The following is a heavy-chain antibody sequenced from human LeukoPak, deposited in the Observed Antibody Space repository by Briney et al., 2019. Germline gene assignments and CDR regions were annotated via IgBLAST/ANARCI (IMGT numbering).Heavy chain of an antibody. Sequence: GGSLRLTCEASGFTFRSYWMHWVRQAPGKGLMWVSRIETDGSSTNYADSVKGRFTISRDNARNTVYLQMNSLRADDTAVYYCARDEYYDSSGYYPIYYFDYWGQGTLVTVSS. CDR2: IETDGSST. CDR3: ARDEYYDSSGYYPIYYFDY. J-gene: IGHJ4*02. CDR1: GFTFRSYW. V-gene: IGHV3-74*01. D-gene: IGHD3-22*01.